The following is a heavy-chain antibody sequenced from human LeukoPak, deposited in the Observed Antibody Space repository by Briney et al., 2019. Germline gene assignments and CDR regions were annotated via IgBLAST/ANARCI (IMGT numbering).Heavy chain of an antibody. Sequence: SETLSLTCTVSGGSISSYYWSWIRQPPGKGLEWIGYIYTSGSTNYNPSLKSRVTMSVDTSKNQFSLKLSSVTAADTAVYYCAGGDYVVDAFDIWGQGTMVTVSS. CDR3: AGGDYVVDAFDI. J-gene: IGHJ3*02. CDR1: GGSISSYY. V-gene: IGHV4-4*08. D-gene: IGHD4-17*01. CDR2: IYTSGST.